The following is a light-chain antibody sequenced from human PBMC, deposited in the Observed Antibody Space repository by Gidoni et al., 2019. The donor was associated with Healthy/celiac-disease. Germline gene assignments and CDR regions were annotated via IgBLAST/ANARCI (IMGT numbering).Light chain of an antibody. CDR3: QSADSSGTYDWV. J-gene: IGLJ3*02. Sequence: SYELTQPPSVSVSPGQTASITCSGDALPKQYAYWYQQKPGQAPVLGIYKDSERPSGIPERFSGSSSGTTVTLTISGVQAEDEADYYCQSADSSGTYDWVFGGGTKLTVL. CDR1: ALPKQY. CDR2: KDS. V-gene: IGLV3-25*03.